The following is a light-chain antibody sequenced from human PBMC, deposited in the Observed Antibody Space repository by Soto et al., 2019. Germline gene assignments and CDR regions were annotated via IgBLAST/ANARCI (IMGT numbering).Light chain of an antibody. V-gene: IGKV1-27*01. J-gene: IGKJ1*01. CDR1: QGISSY. CDR3: QKYYTAPET. Sequence: DIQMTQSPSSLSASVGDRVTITCRASQGISSYLAWYQQKPGKVPKVLIYAASTLQSGVPSRFIGSGSGTEFTLTISSLQPEDVATYYCQKYYTAPETFGQGTKVEIK. CDR2: AAS.